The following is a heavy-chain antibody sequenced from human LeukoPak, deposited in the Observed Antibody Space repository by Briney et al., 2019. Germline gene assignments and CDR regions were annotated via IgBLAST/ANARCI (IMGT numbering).Heavy chain of an antibody. CDR1: GFTFSNFW. CDR2: ISSDGSNT. Sequence: GGSLRLSCAASGFTFSNFWMYWVRQPPGKGLVWVSRISSDGSNTNYADSVKGRFTISRDNAKNTLYLQMDSLRAEDTAVYYCARAKSGVPTMIVVVTSFDYWGQGTLVTVSS. V-gene: IGHV3-74*01. J-gene: IGHJ4*02. CDR3: ARAKSGVPTMIVVVTSFDY. D-gene: IGHD3-22*01.